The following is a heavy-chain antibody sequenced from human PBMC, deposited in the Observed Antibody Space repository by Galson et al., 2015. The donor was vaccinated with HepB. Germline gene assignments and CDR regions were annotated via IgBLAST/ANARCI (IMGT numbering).Heavy chain of an antibody. J-gene: IGHJ3*02. CDR2: INSDGSST. CDR3: ASSPTLMHNAFDI. Sequence: SLRLSCAASGFTFSSYWMHWVRQAPGKGLVWVSRINSDGSSTSYADSVKGRFTISRDNAKNTLYLQMNSLGAEDTAVYYCASSPTLMHNAFDIWGQGTMVTVSS. V-gene: IGHV3-74*01. CDR1: GFTFSSYW. D-gene: IGHD3-16*01.